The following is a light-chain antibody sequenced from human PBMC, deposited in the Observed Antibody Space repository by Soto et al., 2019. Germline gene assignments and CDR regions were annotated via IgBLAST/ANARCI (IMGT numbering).Light chain of an antibody. CDR1: QSILYSSNNKNL. Sequence: DIVMTQSPEYLAVSLGERATINCRSSQSILYSSNNKNLIAWYQQKPGQPPKLLIYWASTRQSGVPDRFSGSRSGREFTLTISSLQAEDVAVYYCQQYYSPPRYTFCQGTRLGIK. V-gene: IGKV4-1*01. CDR2: WAS. J-gene: IGKJ2*01. CDR3: QQYYSPPRYT.